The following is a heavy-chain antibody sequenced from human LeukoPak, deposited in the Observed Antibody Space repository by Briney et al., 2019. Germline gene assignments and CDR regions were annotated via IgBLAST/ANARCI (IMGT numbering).Heavy chain of an antibody. D-gene: IGHD2-2*01. CDR3: ARDGPYCSSTSCYFVGDY. CDR2: IKQDGSEK. J-gene: IGHJ4*02. Sequence: SWIRQAPGKGLEWVANIKQDGSEKYYVDSVKGRFTISRDNAKNSLYLQMNSLRAEDTAVYYCARDGPYCSSTSCYFVGDYWGQGTLVTVSS. V-gene: IGHV3-7*04.